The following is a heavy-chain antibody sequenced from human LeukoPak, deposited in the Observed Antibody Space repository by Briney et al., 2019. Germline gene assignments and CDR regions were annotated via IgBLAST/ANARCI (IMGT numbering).Heavy chain of an antibody. V-gene: IGHV1-69*13. Sequence: SSVKVSCKASGGTFSSYAISWVRQAPGQGLEWMGGIIPIFDTANYAQKFQGRVTITADESTSTAYMELSSLRSEDTAVYYCARDRVDTAMVKGFDYWGQGTLVTVSS. J-gene: IGHJ4*02. D-gene: IGHD5-18*01. CDR3: ARDRVDTAMVKGFDY. CDR2: IIPIFDTA. CDR1: GGTFSSYA.